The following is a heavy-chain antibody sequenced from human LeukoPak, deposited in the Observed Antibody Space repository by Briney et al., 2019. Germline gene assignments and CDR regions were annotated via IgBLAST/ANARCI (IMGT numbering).Heavy chain of an antibody. CDR3: TKATQWLAFDY. CDR1: GGSISSQF. D-gene: IGHD6-19*01. V-gene: IGHV4-59*11. CDR2: IYNSGTT. Sequence: SETLSLTCTVPGGSISSQFWSWIRQPPGKGLEWIGNIYNSGTTNYNPSLESRVTISVDTSKNQLSLQVTSVTAADTAVYYCTKATQWLAFDYWGRGTLVTVSS. J-gene: IGHJ4*02.